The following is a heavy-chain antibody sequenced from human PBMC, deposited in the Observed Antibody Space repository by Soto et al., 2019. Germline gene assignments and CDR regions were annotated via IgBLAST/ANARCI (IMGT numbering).Heavy chain of an antibody. CDR3: ARRVLEWLLYNPFVWFDP. V-gene: IGHV4-34*01. Sequence: KPSETLSLSCAVYGGSFSGYYWSWIRQPPGKGLEWIGEINHSGSTNYNPSLKSRVTISVDTSKNQFSLKLSSVTAADTAVYYCARRVLEWLLYNPFVWFDPWGQGTLVTVSS. CDR2: INHSGST. D-gene: IGHD3-3*01. J-gene: IGHJ5*02. CDR1: GGSFSGYY.